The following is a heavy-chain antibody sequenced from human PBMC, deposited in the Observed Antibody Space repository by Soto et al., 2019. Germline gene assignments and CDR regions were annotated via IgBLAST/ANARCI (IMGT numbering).Heavy chain of an antibody. CDR3: AHRYDYGGSNWFDP. D-gene: IGHD4-17*01. J-gene: IGHJ5*02. CDR2: IYLDDDK. V-gene: IGHV2-5*02. Sequence: QITVKESGHTLVKPTQTLTLTCTVSVFSLSTSGAGVGWIRQPPGKALEWRALIYLDDDKRYSPSLNSRLTITSDTSNNQVDPTMTNMDPVDTASYDWAHRYDYGGSNWFDPCGQGTLVTVSS. CDR1: VFSLSTSGAG.